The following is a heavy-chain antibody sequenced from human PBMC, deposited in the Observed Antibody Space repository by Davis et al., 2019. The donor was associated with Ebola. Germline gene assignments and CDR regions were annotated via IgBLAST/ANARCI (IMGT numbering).Heavy chain of an antibody. CDR1: GYTFTSYY. CDR2: INPSGGST. CDR3: ARSAIPITMIVVAEGAFDI. V-gene: IGHV1-46*01. J-gene: IGHJ3*02. D-gene: IGHD3-22*01. Sequence: ASVKVSCKASGYTFTSYYMHWVRQAPGQGLEWMGIINPSGGSTSYAQKFQGRVTMTRDTSTSTVYMELSSLRSEDTAVYYCARSAIPITMIVVAEGAFDIWGQGTMVTVSS.